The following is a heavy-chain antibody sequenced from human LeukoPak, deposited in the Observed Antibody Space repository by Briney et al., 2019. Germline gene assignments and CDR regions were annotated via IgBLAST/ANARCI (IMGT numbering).Heavy chain of an antibody. V-gene: IGHV3-64*01. Sequence: GGSLRLSCAASGFTFSCYAMHWVRQAPGKGLEYVSTISSNGGSTYYANSVKGRFTISRDNSKNTLYLQMGSLRAEDMAVYYCARAGYGDYARLGIWGQGTMVPVSS. CDR3: ARAGYGDYARLGI. CDR2: ISSNGGST. J-gene: IGHJ3*02. D-gene: IGHD4-17*01. CDR1: GFTFSCYA.